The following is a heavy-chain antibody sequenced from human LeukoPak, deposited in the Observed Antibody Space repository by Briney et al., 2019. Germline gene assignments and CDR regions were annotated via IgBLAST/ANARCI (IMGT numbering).Heavy chain of an antibody. CDR2: IGGGGGAT. V-gene: IGHV3-23*01. Sequence: GGSLRLSCAASGFTFSSFAMTWVRQAPGQGLEWVSAIGGGGGATYYADSVKGRFAISRDNSKSTLYLQMNSLRAEDTAVYYCAQASTGWYRYYWGQGTLVTVSS. CDR3: AQASTGWYRYY. J-gene: IGHJ4*02. CDR1: GFTFSSFA. D-gene: IGHD6-19*01.